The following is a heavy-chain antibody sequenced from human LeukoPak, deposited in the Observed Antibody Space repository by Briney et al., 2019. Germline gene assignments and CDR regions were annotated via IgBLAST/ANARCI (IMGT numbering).Heavy chain of an antibody. CDR1: GYTFTSYG. CDR3: ARDRGIVGATIRDY. J-gene: IGHJ4*02. Sequence: ASVKVSCKASGYTFTSYGISWVRQAPGQGLEWMGWISAYNGNTNYAQKLQGRVTMTTDTSTSTAYMELRSLRSDDTAVYYCARDRGIVGATIRDYWGQGTLVTVSS. CDR2: ISAYNGNT. V-gene: IGHV1-18*01. D-gene: IGHD1-26*01.